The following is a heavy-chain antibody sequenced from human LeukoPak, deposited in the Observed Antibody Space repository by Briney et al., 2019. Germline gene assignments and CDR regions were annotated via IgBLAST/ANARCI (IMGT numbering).Heavy chain of an antibody. D-gene: IGHD5-18*01. CDR2: IYYSGST. J-gene: IGHJ4*02. CDR1: GGSISSGGYY. Sequence: PSETLSLTCTVSGGSISSGGYYWSWIRQHPGKGLEWIGYIYYSGSTYYNPSLKSRVTISVDTSKNQFSLKLSSVTAADTAVYYCARSYLTAYSYGNSGDYWGQGTLVTVSS. V-gene: IGHV4-31*03. CDR3: ARSYLTAYSYGNSGDY.